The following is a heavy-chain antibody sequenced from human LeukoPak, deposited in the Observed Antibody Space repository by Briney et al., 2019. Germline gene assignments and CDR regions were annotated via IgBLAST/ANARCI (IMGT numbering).Heavy chain of an antibody. CDR3: STDILETNWGGY. Sequence: PGGSLRLSCAASGFTFSDAWMSWVRQAPGKGLEWVSRIKSKTDGGTTHYAAPVKGRFTISRDDSKDTLYLQMNSLKTEDTAVYYCSTDILETNWGGYWGQGTLVTASS. J-gene: IGHJ4*02. CDR2: IKSKTDGGTT. CDR1: GFTFSDAW. V-gene: IGHV3-15*01. D-gene: IGHD7-27*01.